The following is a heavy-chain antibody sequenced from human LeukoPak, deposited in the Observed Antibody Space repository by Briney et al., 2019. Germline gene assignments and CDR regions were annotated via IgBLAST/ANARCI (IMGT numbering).Heavy chain of an antibody. CDR2: ISGSGAYS. D-gene: IGHD3/OR15-3a*01. CDR1: GFTFSDYA. CDR3: ARTGLGLYSFDY. J-gene: IGHJ4*02. V-gene: IGHV3-23*01. Sequence: GGSLRLSCAVSGFTFSDYAMSWVRQAPGKGLEWVSGISGSGAYSYYADSVKGRFTISRDNAKNSVYLQMNSLRLEDTAVYYCARTGLGLYSFDYWGRGTLVTVSS.